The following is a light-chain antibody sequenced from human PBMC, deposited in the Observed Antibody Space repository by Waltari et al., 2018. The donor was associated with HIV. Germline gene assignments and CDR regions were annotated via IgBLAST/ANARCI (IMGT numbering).Light chain of an antibody. CDR2: LGS. V-gene: IGKV2-28*01. Sequence: DIVLTQSPVSLPVTPGEPASIPCSSNQRLLHSNGYKYLDWYLQKPGQSPQLLIYLGSNRASGVPDRFSGSGSGTDFTLKISRVEAEDVGVYYCMQALQTPRTFGQGTKVEIK. CDR1: QRLLHSNGYKY. J-gene: IGKJ1*01. CDR3: MQALQTPRT.